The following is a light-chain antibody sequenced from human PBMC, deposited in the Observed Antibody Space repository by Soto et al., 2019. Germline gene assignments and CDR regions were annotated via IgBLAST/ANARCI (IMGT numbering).Light chain of an antibody. CDR2: DVS. V-gene: IGLV2-14*01. CDR1: SSDVGGYNY. J-gene: IGLJ1*01. CDR3: SSYTPSNTPQIV. Sequence: QSVLTQPASVSGSPGQSITISCTGTSSDVGGYNYVSWYQQHPGKAPKFMIYDVSNRPSGVSNRFSGSKSGNTASLTISGLQAEDEADYYCSSYTPSNTPQIVFGTGTNVTVL.